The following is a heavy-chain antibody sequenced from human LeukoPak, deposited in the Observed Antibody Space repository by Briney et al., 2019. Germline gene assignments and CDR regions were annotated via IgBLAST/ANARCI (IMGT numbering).Heavy chain of an antibody. Sequence: SETLSLTCAVYGGSFSGYYWSWIRQPPGKGLEWIGEITNGGSTNYNPSLKSRVTISVDTSKNQFSLEFNSVTAADTAVYYCARGGWHSSSWYFEYWGQGTLVTVSS. D-gene: IGHD6-13*01. J-gene: IGHJ4*02. CDR2: ITNGGST. CDR1: GGSFSGYY. CDR3: ARGGWHSSSWYFEY. V-gene: IGHV4-34*01.